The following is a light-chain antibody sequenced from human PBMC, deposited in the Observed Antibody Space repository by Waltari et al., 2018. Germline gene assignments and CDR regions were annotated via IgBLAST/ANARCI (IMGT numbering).Light chain of an antibody. Sequence: IQLTQSPSSLSASVGDRVTITCRASQGISSYLAWYQQKPGKAPKLLIYAGSTLLNGVPSRFSGGGFGTDFTLTISSLQPEDFATYYCQQVNSYPFTFG. CDR2: AGS. J-gene: IGKJ3*01. V-gene: IGKV1-9*01. CDR1: QGISSY. CDR3: QQVNSYPFT.